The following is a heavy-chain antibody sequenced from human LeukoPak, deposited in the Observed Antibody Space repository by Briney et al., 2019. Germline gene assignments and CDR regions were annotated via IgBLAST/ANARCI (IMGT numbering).Heavy chain of an antibody. CDR2: ISSSSSYI. CDR1: GFTFSSYA. D-gene: IGHD3-22*01. J-gene: IGHJ4*02. CDR3: ARALYYDSNSNPDY. Sequence: GGSLRLSCAASGFTFSSYAMSWVRQAPGKGLEWVSSISSSSSYIYYADSVKGRFTISRDNAKNSLYLQMNSLRAEDTAVYYCARALYYDSNSNPDYWGQGTLVTVSS. V-gene: IGHV3-21*01.